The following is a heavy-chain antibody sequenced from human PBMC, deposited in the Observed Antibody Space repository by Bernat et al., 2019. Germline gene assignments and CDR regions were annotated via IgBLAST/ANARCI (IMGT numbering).Heavy chain of an antibody. J-gene: IGHJ4*02. Sequence: QLQLQESGPGLVKPSETLSLSCSVSSGSISSRSYYWAWSRQPPGKGREWIGTVFHSGGTYNNTSLKSRVTISVDTSKNQFSLKGSSVTAADTAVYYCARQPNEGSWSNYFDSWGRGALVIVSS. CDR3: ARQPNEGSWSNYFDS. D-gene: IGHD5/OR15-5a*01. CDR1: SGSISSRSYY. CDR2: VFHSGGT. V-gene: IGHV4-39*01.